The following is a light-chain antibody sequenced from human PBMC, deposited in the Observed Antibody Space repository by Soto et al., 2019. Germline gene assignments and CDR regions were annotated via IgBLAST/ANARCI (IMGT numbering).Light chain of an antibody. CDR1: TSDIGAYNY. CDR3: SSFAGTNSCV. V-gene: IGLV2-8*01. CDR2: EVT. Sequence: QSALTQPPSASGSPGQSVTISCTGTTSDIGAYNYVSWYQQRPGKAPKLIIYEVTQRPSGVPDRIFGSKSYTPASLTVSGLQAEDEADYYCSSFAGTNSCVFGPGTKLTVL. J-gene: IGLJ1*01.